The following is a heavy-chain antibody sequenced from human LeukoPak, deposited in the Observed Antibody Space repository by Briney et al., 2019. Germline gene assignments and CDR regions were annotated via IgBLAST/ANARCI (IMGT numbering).Heavy chain of an antibody. CDR1: GGSISNSSYY. CDR3: ARENTMVRGVSPIDY. Sequence: PSETLSLTCTVSGGSISNSSYYWAWIRQPPGKGLEWIGEINHSGSTNYNPPLKSRVTISVDTSKNQFSLKLSSVTAADTAVYYCARENTMVRGVSPIDYWGQGTLVTVSS. J-gene: IGHJ4*02. V-gene: IGHV4-39*07. CDR2: INHSGST. D-gene: IGHD3-10*01.